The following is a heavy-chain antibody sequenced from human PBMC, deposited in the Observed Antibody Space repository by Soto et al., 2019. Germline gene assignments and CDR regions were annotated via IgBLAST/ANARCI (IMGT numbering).Heavy chain of an antibody. CDR3: ARWPQPRGTADPDAVDV. Sequence: QVQLVQSGTEVKKPGSSVKVSCTASGGTFSSSGFRWVRQAPGQGLEWMGMIVPSLDTTKYAQQFQASVTITADQFTSTDYMELSSLRSEDTAVEYGARWPQPRGTADPDAVDVGGQGTRVIVSS. CDR2: IVPSLDTT. CDR1: GGTFSSSG. J-gene: IGHJ6*02. V-gene: IGHV1-69*09. D-gene: IGHD2-21*02.